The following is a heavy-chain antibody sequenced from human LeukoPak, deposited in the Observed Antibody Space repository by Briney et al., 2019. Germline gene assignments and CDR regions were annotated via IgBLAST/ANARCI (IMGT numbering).Heavy chain of an antibody. D-gene: IGHD1-7*01. CDR2: ISAFNGNT. V-gene: IGHV1-18*01. CDR3: ARATNWDYAFDI. CDR1: GYTFTSSG. Sequence: ASVKASCKASGYTFTSSGISWVRQAPRQGLEWRGWISAFNGNTNYAQKLQGRVTMTKHTSTSTACMELRSLRSDDTAVYYCARATNWDYAFDIWGQGTTVTVSS. J-gene: IGHJ3*02.